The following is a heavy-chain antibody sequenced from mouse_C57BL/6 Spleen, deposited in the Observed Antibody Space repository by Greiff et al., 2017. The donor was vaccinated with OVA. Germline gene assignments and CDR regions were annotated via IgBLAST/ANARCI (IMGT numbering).Heavy chain of an antibody. V-gene: IGHV5-9-1*02. D-gene: IGHD1-1*01. CDR3: TRESDYYGSSLYAMDY. CDR1: GFTFSSYA. Sequence: EVMLVESGEGLVKPGGSLKLSCAASGFTFSSYAMSWVRQTPEKRLEWVAYISSGGDYIYYADTVKGRFTISRDNARNTLYLQMSSLKSEDTAMYYCTRESDYYGSSLYAMDYWGQGTSVTVSS. J-gene: IGHJ4*01. CDR2: ISSGGDYI.